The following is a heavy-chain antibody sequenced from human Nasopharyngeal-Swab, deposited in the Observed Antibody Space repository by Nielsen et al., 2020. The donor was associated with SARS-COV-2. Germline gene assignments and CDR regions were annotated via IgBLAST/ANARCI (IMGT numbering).Heavy chain of an antibody. CDR2: INAGNGNT. CDR3: ALPSAAYYYYGMDV. J-gene: IGHJ6*02. V-gene: IGHV1-3*01. Sequence: WVRQAPGQRLEWMGWINAGNGNTKYSQKFRGRVTITRDTSASTAYMELSSLRSEDTAVYYCALPSAAYYYYGMDVWGQGTTVTVSS. D-gene: IGHD2-2*01.